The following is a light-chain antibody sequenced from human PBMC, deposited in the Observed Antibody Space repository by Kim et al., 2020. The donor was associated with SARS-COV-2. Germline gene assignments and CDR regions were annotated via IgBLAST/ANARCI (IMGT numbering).Light chain of an antibody. Sequence: NFMLTQPHSVSESPGKTVTISSTRSSGSIASNYVQWYQQRPGSAPTTVIYEDNQRPSGVPDRFSGSIDSSSNSASLTISGLKTEDEADYYCQSYDSSNHVVFGGGTQLTVL. CDR2: EDN. CDR3: QSYDSSNHVV. CDR1: SGSIASNY. V-gene: IGLV6-57*04. J-gene: IGLJ2*01.